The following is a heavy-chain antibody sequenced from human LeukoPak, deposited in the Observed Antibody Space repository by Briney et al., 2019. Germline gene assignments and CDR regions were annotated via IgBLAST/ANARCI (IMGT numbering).Heavy chain of an antibody. J-gene: IGHJ4*02. V-gene: IGHV4-31*03. CDR2: IYYSGST. CDR3: ARLRGNYFPDY. Sequence: SQTLSLTCTVSGGSISSGGYYWSWIRQHPGKGLEWIGYIYYSGSTNYNPSLKSRLTISVDTSKNQFSLKLSSVTAADTAVYYCARLRGNYFPDYWGQGTLVTVSS. CDR1: GGSISSGGYY. D-gene: IGHD4-11*01.